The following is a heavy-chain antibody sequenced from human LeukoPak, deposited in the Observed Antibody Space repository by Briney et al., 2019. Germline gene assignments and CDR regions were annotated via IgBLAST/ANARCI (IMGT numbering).Heavy chain of an antibody. CDR2: ISSSGRTM. Sequence: GGSLRLSCAASGFSFSNYEMNWVRQTPGKGLEWVSYISSSGRTMYYADSVKGRFTISRDNAKKSLYLQMNSLRVEDTAVYYCARARAGPWGQGTLVTVSS. CDR1: GFSFSNYE. J-gene: IGHJ5*02. V-gene: IGHV3-48*03. CDR3: ARARAGP.